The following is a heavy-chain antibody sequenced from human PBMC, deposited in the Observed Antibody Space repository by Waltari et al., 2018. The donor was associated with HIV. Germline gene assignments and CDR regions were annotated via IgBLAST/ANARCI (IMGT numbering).Heavy chain of an antibody. CDR3: YQLLWGDAFDM. D-gene: IGHD2-2*01. CDR1: QFSFTNAW. Sequence: EVQLVESGGVLVQPGGSLRLTCAGSQFSFTNAWVNWVRQAPGKGLEWVGHIKSKIDGGTTDYAASVKGRFIISRDDSKNALFLQMNSLKTEDTAVYWCYQLLWGDAFDMWGQGTMVTVSS. J-gene: IGHJ3*02. V-gene: IGHV3-15*01. CDR2: IKSKIDGGTT.